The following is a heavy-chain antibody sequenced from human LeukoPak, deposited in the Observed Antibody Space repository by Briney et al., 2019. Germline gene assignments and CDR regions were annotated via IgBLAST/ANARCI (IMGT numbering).Heavy chain of an antibody. CDR3: AKDRRAGDFWSGYYFDY. CDR2: IYGGGRT. V-gene: IGHV3-53*01. D-gene: IGHD3-3*01. Sequence: GGSLRLSCEASGFTVTTTYMSWVRQAPGKGPEWVSSIYGGGRTYYADSVEGRYTISRDNSKNTLYLQMNSLRAEDTAVYYCAKDRRAGDFWSGYYFDYWGQGTLVTVSS. CDR1: GFTVTTTY. J-gene: IGHJ4*02.